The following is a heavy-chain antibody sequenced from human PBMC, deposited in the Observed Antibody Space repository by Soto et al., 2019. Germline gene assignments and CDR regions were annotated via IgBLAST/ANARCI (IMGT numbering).Heavy chain of an antibody. V-gene: IGHV1-46*01. J-gene: IGHJ1*01. CDR2: INPSGGST. Sequence: ASVKVSCKASGYTFTSYYMHWVRQAPGQGLEWMGIINPSGGSTSYAQKFQGRVTMTRDTSTSTVYMELSSLRSEDTAVYYCARVSGRGSWPYAEYFQHWGQGTLVTVSS. D-gene: IGHD3-10*01. CDR1: GYTFTSYY. CDR3: ARVSGRGSWPYAEYFQH.